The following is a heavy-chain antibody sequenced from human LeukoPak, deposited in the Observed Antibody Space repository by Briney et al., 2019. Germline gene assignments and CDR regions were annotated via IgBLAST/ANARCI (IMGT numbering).Heavy chain of an antibody. J-gene: IGHJ4*02. D-gene: IGHD1-26*01. V-gene: IGHV3-33*06. CDR1: GFTFSSYG. CDR2: IWYDGSNK. Sequence: GGPLRLSCAASGFTFSSYGMHWVRQAPGKGLEWVAVIWYDGSNKYYADSVKGRFTISRDNSKNTLYLQMNSLRAEDTAVYYCAKGVGATSNWGQGTLVTVSS. CDR3: AKGVGATSN.